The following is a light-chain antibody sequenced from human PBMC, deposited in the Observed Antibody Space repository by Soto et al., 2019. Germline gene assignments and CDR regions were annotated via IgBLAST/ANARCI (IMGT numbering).Light chain of an antibody. CDR2: EVS. Sequence: QSALTQPASVSGSPGQSITISCTGTGSDVGGYNYVSWYQQHPGKAPKLKIYEVSNRPSGVSDRFSGSKSGNTASLTISGLQAEDEADYYCSSFTSINTWVFGGGTKLTVL. V-gene: IGLV2-14*01. J-gene: IGLJ3*02. CDR1: GSDVGGYNY. CDR3: SSFTSINTWV.